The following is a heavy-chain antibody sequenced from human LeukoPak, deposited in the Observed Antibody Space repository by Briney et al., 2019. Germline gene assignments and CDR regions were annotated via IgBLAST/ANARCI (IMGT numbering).Heavy chain of an antibody. D-gene: IGHD1-26*01. V-gene: IGHV1-18*01. CDR2: ISAYNGNT. J-gene: IGHJ3*02. Sequence: PLASVKVSCKASGYTFTSYGISWVRQAPGQGLEWMGWISAYNGNTNYAQKLQGRVTMTTDTSTSTAYMELRSLRSDDTAVYYCARSGVLTPINDAFDIWGQGTMVTVSS. CDR1: GYTFTSYG. CDR3: ARSGVLTPINDAFDI.